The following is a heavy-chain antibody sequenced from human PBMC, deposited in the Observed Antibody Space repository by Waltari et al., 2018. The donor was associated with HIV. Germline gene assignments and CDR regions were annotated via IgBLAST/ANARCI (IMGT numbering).Heavy chain of an antibody. CDR1: GFTFGSYA. D-gene: IGHD6-6*01. CDR2: ISSSSTTI. Sequence: EVQLVESGGGLVQPGGALRLSCAASGFTFGSYAMNWVRQAPGKGLEWVSYISSSSTTINYADSVKGRFTISRDNAKNLLYLQMSSLRAEDTAVYFCARERFGSSYFGYWGQGTLVTVSS. J-gene: IGHJ4*02. V-gene: IGHV3-48*04. CDR3: ARERFGSSYFGY.